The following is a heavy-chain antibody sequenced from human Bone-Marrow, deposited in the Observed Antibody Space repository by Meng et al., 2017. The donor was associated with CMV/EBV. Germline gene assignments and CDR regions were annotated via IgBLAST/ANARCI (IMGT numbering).Heavy chain of an antibody. CDR2: ISSSSSYI. D-gene: IGHD6-13*01. CDR3: ARDAAADSSSWDFDY. V-gene: IGHV3-21*01. Sequence: GGSLRLSCAASGFTFSSYSMNWVRQAPGKGLEWVSSISSSSSYIYYADSVKGRFTISRDNAKNSLYLQMNSLRDEDTAVYYCARDAAADSSSWDFDYWGQGTLVTVSS. J-gene: IGHJ4*02. CDR1: GFTFSSYS.